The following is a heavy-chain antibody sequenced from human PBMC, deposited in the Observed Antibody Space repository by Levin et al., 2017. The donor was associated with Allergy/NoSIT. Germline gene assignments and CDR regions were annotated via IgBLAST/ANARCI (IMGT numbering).Heavy chain of an antibody. CDR2: INPNIGGT. Sequence: GESLKISCKASGYTFTGYYMHLVRQAPGQGLEWMGWINPNIGGTNYAQNFQGRVTMTRDTSISTAYMELSRLRSDDTAVYYCARSSTQYSSSWYDMWGYYYYGMDVWGQGTTVTVSS. D-gene: IGHD6-13*01. V-gene: IGHV1-2*02. CDR3: ARSSTQYSSSWYDMWGYYYYGMDV. J-gene: IGHJ6*02. CDR1: GYTFTGYY.